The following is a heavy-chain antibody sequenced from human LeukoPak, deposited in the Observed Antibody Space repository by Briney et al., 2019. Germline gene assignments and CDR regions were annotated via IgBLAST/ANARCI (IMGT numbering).Heavy chain of an antibody. D-gene: IGHD4-23*01. Sequence: SETLSLTCAVYGGSFSDYFWNWIRQPPGKGLEWIGEINHSGSTNYNPSLKSRVTISVDTSMNQFSLKLSSVTAADTAVYYCARGRGSSAPMGNSAFGYWGQGALVTVSS. J-gene: IGHJ4*02. CDR2: INHSGST. CDR1: GGSFSDYF. V-gene: IGHV4-34*01. CDR3: ARGRGSSAPMGNSAFGY.